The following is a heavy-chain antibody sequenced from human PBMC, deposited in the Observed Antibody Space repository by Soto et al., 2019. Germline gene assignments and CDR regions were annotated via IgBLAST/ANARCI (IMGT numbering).Heavy chain of an antibody. V-gene: IGHV3-23*01. J-gene: IGHJ2*01. CDR2: ISGSGGRT. CDR3: AKGGVPRPLGLIAVATDWYFDL. Sequence: GGSLRLSCAASGFTFSSYAMSWVRQAPGKGLEWVSAISGSGGRTYYADSVKGRFIISRDNSKNTLYLQMNSLRAEDTAVYYCAKGGVPRPLGLIAVATDWYFDLWGRGTLVTVSS. D-gene: IGHD6-19*01. CDR1: GFTFSSYA.